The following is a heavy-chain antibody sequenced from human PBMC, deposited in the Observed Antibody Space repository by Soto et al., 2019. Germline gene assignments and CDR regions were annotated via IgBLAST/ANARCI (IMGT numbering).Heavy chain of an antibody. J-gene: IGHJ4*02. D-gene: IGHD3-22*01. Sequence: SSETLSLTCTVSGHSIGSGGYYWIWIRQLPGKGLEWIGYIYHSGATFYNPSLKSRVTISVDTPKNQFSLMLSSVTAADTAVYYCARDNSGYSRADYWGQGTLVTVSS. V-gene: IGHV4-30-4*08. CDR2: IYHSGAT. CDR1: GHSIGSGGYY. CDR3: ARDNSGYSRADY.